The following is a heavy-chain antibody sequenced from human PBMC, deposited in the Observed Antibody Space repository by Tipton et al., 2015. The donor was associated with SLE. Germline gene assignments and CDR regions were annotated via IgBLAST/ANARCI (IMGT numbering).Heavy chain of an antibody. CDR1: GGSLSSYY. CDR2: IYASGST. Sequence: TLSLTRTVSGGSLSSYYWSWIRQPAGKGLEWIGRIYASGSTEYNPSLKSRVTISVDPSKNQFSLRLTSLTAADTAVYYCARVVYSFSDAFDIWGQGTLVTVSS. CDR3: ARVVYSFSDAFDI. D-gene: IGHD6-13*01. J-gene: IGHJ3*02. V-gene: IGHV4-4*07.